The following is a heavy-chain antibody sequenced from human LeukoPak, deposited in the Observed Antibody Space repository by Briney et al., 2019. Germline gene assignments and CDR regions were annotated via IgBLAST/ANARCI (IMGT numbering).Heavy chain of an antibody. D-gene: IGHD5-18*01. Sequence: SGPALVKPTQTLTLTCTFSGFSLSTSGMCVSWLRQPRGKALEWLARIDWDDDKYYSTSLKTRLTISKDTSKNQVVLTMTNMDPVDTATYYCARSTRGYSYGYDSDYWGQGTLVTVSS. CDR1: GFSLSTSGMC. CDR3: ARSTRGYSYGYDSDY. CDR2: IDWDDDK. V-gene: IGHV2-70*11. J-gene: IGHJ4*02.